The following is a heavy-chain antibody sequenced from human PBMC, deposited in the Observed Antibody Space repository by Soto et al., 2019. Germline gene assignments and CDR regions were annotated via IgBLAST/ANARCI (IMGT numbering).Heavy chain of an antibody. D-gene: IGHD3-10*01. Sequence: SETLSLTCTVSGGFISSSSYYWGWIRQPPGKGLEWIGSIYYSGSTYYNPSLKSRVTISVDTSKNQFSLKLSSVTAADTAVYYCARQVPSMVRGVRGWLDYYGMDVWGQGTTVTVSS. CDR1: GGFISSSSYY. J-gene: IGHJ6*02. CDR3: ARQVPSMVRGVRGWLDYYGMDV. V-gene: IGHV4-39*01. CDR2: IYYSGST.